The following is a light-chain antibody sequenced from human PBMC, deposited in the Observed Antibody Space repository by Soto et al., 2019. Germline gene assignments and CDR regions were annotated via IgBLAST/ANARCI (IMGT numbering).Light chain of an antibody. J-gene: IGLJ1*01. Sequence: QSVLTQPPSVSRAPGQRVTISCTGSSSNIGAGHDVHWYQHLPGTAPKLLIYGNSNRPSGVPDRFSGSKSGTSASLAITGLQVEDEADYYCQSYDSSLSGSEVFGTGTKVTVL. CDR1: SSNIGAGHD. CDR3: QSYDSSLSGSEV. CDR2: GNS. V-gene: IGLV1-40*01.